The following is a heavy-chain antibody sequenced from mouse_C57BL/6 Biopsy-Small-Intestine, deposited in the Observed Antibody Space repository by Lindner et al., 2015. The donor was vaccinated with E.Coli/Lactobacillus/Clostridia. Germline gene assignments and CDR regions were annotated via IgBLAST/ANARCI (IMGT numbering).Heavy chain of an antibody. J-gene: IGHJ4*01. CDR1: GYAFSSSW. CDR2: IYPGDGDT. Sequence: VQLQESGPEVVKPGASVKISCKASGYAFSSSWMNWVKQRPGEGLEWIGRIYPGDGDTNYNGKFKGKATLTADKSSSTAYMQLSSLTSDDSAVYFCARWLLHYYAMDYWGQGTSVTVSS. CDR3: ARWLLHYYAMDY. D-gene: IGHD2-3*01. V-gene: IGHV1-82*01.